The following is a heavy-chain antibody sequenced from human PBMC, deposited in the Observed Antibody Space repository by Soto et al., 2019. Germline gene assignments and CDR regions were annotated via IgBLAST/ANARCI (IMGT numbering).Heavy chain of an antibody. D-gene: IGHD6-13*01. CDR2: VNHGGST. V-gene: IGHV4-34*01. CDR1: GGSFSGYY. CDR3: ARGLGKTGILSAVGN. J-gene: IGHJ4*02. Sequence: PSETLSLTCAVYGGSFSGYYWSWIRHSPGKGLEWLGEVNHGGSTSYNPSLKSRVTISVDTSKNQFSLKLSSVTAADTAVYYCARGLGKTGILSAVGNWGPGTLVTVSS.